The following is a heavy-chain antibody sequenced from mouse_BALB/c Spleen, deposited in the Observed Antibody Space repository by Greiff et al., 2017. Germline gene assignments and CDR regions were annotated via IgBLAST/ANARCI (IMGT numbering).Heavy chain of an antibody. V-gene: IGHV1-5*01. D-gene: IGHD1-1*01. CDR3: TRSLITTVGGFDY. Sequence: EVQPQQSGTVLARPGASVKMSCKASGYSFTSYWMHWVKQRPGQGLEWIGAIYPGNSDTSYNQKFKGKAKLTAVTSASTAYMELSSLTNEDSAVYYCTRSLITTVGGFDYWGQGTTLTVSS. CDR1: GYSFTSYW. CDR2: IYPGNSDT. J-gene: IGHJ2*01.